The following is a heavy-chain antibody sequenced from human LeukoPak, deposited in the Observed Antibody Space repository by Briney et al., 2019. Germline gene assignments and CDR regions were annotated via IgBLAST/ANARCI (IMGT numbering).Heavy chain of an antibody. CDR2: IIPIFGTA. CDR3: ARDPSKDPTAGWFDP. D-gene: IGHD4-11*01. Sequence: SVKVSCKASGGTLSSYAISWVRQAPGQGLEWMGGIIPIFGTANYAQKFQGRVTITADESTSTAYMELSSLRSEDTAVYYCARDPSKDPTAGWFDPWGQGTLVTVSS. J-gene: IGHJ5*02. CDR1: GGTLSSYA. V-gene: IGHV1-69*13.